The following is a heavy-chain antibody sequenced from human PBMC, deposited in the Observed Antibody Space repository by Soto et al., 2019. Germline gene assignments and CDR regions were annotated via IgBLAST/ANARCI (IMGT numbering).Heavy chain of an antibody. D-gene: IGHD6-13*01. V-gene: IGHV1-18*01. CDR2: ISAYNGNT. CDR1: GYTFTSYG. Sequence: VASVKVSCKASGYTFTSYGISWVRQAPGQGLEWMGWISAYNGNTNYAQKLQGRVTMTTDTSTSTAYMELRSLRSDDTAVYYCAREVSSSWVRWFDPWGQGTLVTVSS. CDR3: AREVSSSWVRWFDP. J-gene: IGHJ5*02.